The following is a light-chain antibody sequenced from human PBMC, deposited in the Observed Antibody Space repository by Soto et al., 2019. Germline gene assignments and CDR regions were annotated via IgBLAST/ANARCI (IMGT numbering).Light chain of an antibody. CDR3: ISYTGSDTSYV. J-gene: IGLJ1*01. Sequence: QSVLTQPRSVSGSPGQSVTISCTGTSSDVGDYNYVSWYQRHPGKAPQLMIYAVSKRPSGVPGRFSGSKSGNTASLTISGLQAEDEADYYCISYTGSDTSYVFGTGTKLTVL. CDR2: AVS. CDR1: SSDVGDYNY. V-gene: IGLV2-11*01.